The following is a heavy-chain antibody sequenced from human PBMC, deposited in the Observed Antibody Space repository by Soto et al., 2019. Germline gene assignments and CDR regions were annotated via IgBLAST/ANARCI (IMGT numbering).Heavy chain of an antibody. V-gene: IGHV5-51*01. CDR2: IYPGDSDT. CDR1: GYSFTSYW. Sequence: GESLKISCKGSGYSFTSYWIGWVRQMPGKGLEWMGIIYPGDSDTRYSPPFQGQVTISADKSISTAYLQWSSLKASDTAMYYCARHRCTNGVCYKSLSVSLYYYYMDVWGKGTTVTVSS. J-gene: IGHJ6*03. D-gene: IGHD2-8*01. CDR3: ARHRCTNGVCYKSLSVSLYYYYMDV.